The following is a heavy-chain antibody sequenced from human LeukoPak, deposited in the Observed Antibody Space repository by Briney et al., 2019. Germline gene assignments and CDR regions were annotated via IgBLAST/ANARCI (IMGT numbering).Heavy chain of an antibody. CDR3: ARGGESGYDT. J-gene: IGHJ5*02. V-gene: IGHV4-39*01. D-gene: IGHD5-12*01. CDR2: IYSTGNT. Sequence: ASETLSLTCTVSGGSISSSSNYWGWIRQPPGKGLGWIGTIYSTGNTYYNPSLKSRLTISVDTSKNQFSLKLGSVTAADTAVYYCARGGESGYDTWGQGSLVTVSS. CDR1: GGSISSSSNY.